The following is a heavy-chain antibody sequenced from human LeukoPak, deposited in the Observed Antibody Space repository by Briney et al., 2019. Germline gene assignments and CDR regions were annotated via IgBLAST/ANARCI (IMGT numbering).Heavy chain of an antibody. Sequence: PGGSLRLSCAASGFTFSSYAMSWVRQAPGKGLEWVSSISSSSSYIFYADSVKGRFTISRDNAKNSLFLQMNSLRAEDTAVYYCARSYCRGGSCYSGDAFDIWGQGTMFTVSS. CDR1: GFTFSSYA. V-gene: IGHV3-21*01. CDR2: ISSSSSYI. J-gene: IGHJ3*02. D-gene: IGHD2-15*01. CDR3: ARSYCRGGSCYSGDAFDI.